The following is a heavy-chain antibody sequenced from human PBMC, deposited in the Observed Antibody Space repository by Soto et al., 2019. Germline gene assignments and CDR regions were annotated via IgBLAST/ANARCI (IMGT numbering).Heavy chain of an antibody. CDR1: GGSISSSSYY. D-gene: IGHD6-13*01. CDR2: IYYSGST. V-gene: IGHV4-39*01. J-gene: IGHJ4*02. Sequence: QLQLQESGPGLVKPSETLSLTCTVSGGSISSSSYYWGWIRQPPGKGLEWIGSIYYSGSTYYNPSLKSRVTISVDPSKNQFSLKLSSVTAADPAVYYCASQGIAAAGTDYWGQGTLVTVSS. CDR3: ASQGIAAAGTDY.